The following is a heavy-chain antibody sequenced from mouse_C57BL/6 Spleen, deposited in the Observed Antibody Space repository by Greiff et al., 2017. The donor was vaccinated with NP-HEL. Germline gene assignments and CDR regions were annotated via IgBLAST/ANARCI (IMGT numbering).Heavy chain of an antibody. Sequence: VQLKESGPGLVKPSQSLSLTCSVTGYSITSGYYWNWIRQFPGNKLEWMGYISYDGSNKYNPSLKNRISITRDTSKNQFFLKLNSVTTEDTATYYCAREPSYAMDYWGQGTSVTVSS. CDR2: ISYDGSN. J-gene: IGHJ4*01. CDR3: AREPSYAMDY. CDR1: GYSITSGYY. V-gene: IGHV3-6*01. D-gene: IGHD2-10*02.